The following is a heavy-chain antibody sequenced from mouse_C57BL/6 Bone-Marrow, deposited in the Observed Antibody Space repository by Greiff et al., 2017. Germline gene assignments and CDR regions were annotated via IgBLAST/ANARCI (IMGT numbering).Heavy chain of an antibody. V-gene: IGHV1-82*01. D-gene: IGHD1-1*01. CDR3: ARWGNYYYGSSPYYAMDY. Sequence: QVQLQQSGPELVKPGASVKISCKASGYAFRSSWMNWVKQRPGKGLEWIGRIYPGDGDTNYNGKFKGKGTLTADKSSSTAYMQLSSLTSEDSAVYFCARWGNYYYGSSPYYAMDYWGQGTSVTVSS. J-gene: IGHJ4*01. CDR2: IYPGDGDT. CDR1: GYAFRSSW.